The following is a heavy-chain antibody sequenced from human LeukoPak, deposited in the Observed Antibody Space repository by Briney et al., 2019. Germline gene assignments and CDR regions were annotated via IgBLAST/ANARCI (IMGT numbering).Heavy chain of an antibody. CDR1: GGSISSYY. V-gene: IGHV4-59*01. Sequence: SETLSLTCTVSGGSISSYYWSWIRQPPGKGLEWIGYIYYSGSTNYNPSLKSRVTISVDTSQHQFSLKMSSVTAADTAVYYCARAGYYYDSSGYYPWGQGTLVTVSS. CDR2: IYYSGST. D-gene: IGHD3-22*01. CDR3: ARAGYYYDSSGYYP. J-gene: IGHJ5*02.